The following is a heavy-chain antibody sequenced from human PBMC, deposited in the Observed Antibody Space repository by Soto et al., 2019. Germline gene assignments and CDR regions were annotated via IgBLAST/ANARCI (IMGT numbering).Heavy chain of an antibody. J-gene: IGHJ4*02. Sequence: QVQLVQSGAEVKKPGSSVKVSCKASVGTFSRYTISWVRQAPGQGLEWMGRIIPILGIANYAQKLQDRVTITADKSTSTAYMELSSLRSEDTAVYYCARYSGGRGYWGQGTLVTVSS. CDR2: IIPILGIA. CDR1: VGTFSRYT. V-gene: IGHV1-69*02. D-gene: IGHD1-26*01. CDR3: ARYSGGRGY.